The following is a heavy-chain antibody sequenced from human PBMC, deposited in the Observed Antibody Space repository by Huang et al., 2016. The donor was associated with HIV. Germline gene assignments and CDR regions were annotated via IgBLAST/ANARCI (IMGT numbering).Heavy chain of an antibody. J-gene: IGHJ3*02. D-gene: IGHD3-22*01. CDR1: GYTFTSYG. CDR2: ISAHSGDT. V-gene: IGHV1-18*01. Sequence: QIQLMQSGPELKQPGASVKVSCKASGYTFTSYGITWVRQAPGQGPEWRGGISAHSGDTEDAQKFQGRVTLNTDTSTNIAYMELRSLRSDDTAKYYCARDPKYHRIGYYRQRRGIDIWGQGTMVIVSS. CDR3: ARDPKYHRIGYYRQRRGIDI.